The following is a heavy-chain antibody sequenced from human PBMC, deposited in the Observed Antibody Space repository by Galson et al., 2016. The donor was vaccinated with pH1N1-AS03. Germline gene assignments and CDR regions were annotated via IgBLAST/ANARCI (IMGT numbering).Heavy chain of an antibody. Sequence: SLRLSCAVSGVSGVTFSDAWMNWVRQAPGKGLEWVARFKSKLSGGTIDYAAPVKGRFIVSRDDSRNTVHLQMNGLKTEDTAVYYCSMATGRTDFDYWDQGTLITVSS. J-gene: IGHJ4*02. D-gene: IGHD5-24*01. CDR2: FKSKLSGGTI. V-gene: IGHV3-15*01. CDR3: SMATGRTDFDY. CDR1: GVSGVTFSDAW.